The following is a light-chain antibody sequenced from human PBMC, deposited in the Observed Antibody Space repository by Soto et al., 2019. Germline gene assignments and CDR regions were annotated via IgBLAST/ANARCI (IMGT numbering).Light chain of an antibody. CDR2: LGS. CDR1: QSLLHSNGYNY. V-gene: IGKV2-28*01. Sequence: IVMTQYKLSLIVTPGEPASISCRSSQSLLHSNGYNYFDLHLQKPGQSPQLLIYLGSNRASGVPDRFSGSGSGAHFTLNISRVEAEDVGVYYCMQALQTPITFGQGTLLAVK. J-gene: IGKJ5*01. CDR3: MQALQTPIT.